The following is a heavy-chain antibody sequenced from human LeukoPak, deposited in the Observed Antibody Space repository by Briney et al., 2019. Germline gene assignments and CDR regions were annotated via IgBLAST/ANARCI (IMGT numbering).Heavy chain of an antibody. CDR3: ARAEGQYCSSTSCFARQGY. V-gene: IGHV3-48*03. CDR2: ISSSGSTI. D-gene: IGHD2-2*01. Sequence: GGSLRLSCAASGFTFSNYEMNWVRQAPGKGLEWVSYISSSGSTIYYADSVKGRFTISRDNSKNTLYLQMNSLRAEDTAVYYCARAEGQYCSSTSCFARQGYWGQGALVTVSS. CDR1: GFTFSNYE. J-gene: IGHJ4*02.